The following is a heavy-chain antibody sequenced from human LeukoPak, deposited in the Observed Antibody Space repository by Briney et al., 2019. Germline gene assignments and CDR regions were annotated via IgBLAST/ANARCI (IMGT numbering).Heavy chain of an antibody. J-gene: IGHJ4*02. CDR2: ISWNSGSI. CDR1: GFTFNDYA. Sequence: GGSLRLSCAASGFTFNDYAMHWVRHPPGKGLEWVSGISWNSGSIGYADSVKGRFTISRDNAKSSLYLQMNSLTAEDTALYYCAKATHSGMAAAGDYWGQGTLVTVSS. D-gene: IGHD6-13*01. V-gene: IGHV3-9*01. CDR3: AKATHSGMAAAGDY.